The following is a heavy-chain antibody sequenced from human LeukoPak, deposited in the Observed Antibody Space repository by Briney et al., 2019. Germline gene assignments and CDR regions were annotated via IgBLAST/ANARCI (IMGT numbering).Heavy chain of an antibody. CDR3: ARDGYGETRVFDI. V-gene: IGHV3-30*03. CDR1: GYTFTHYG. CDR2: ISYDGNN. J-gene: IGHJ3*02. Sequence: PGGSLRLSCVISGYTFTHYGFHWVRQAPGKALEWVAYISYDGNNKYEDSVKGRFTISRDNSKSTLHLQMNGLRAEDTAVYYCARDGYGETRVFDIWGQGTMVTVSS. D-gene: IGHD4-17*01.